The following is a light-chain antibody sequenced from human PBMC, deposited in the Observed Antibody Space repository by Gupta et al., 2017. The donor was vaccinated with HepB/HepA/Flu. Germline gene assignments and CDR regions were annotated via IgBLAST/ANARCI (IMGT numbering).Light chain of an antibody. V-gene: IGLV2-8*01. CDR2: DVN. CDR3: SSYAGSDNWV. J-gene: IGLJ2*01. CDR1: TSDVGGYNY. Sequence: QSTLTQPPPASGSPVPSVTISCTGTTSDVGGYNYVSWYQHHPGEAPKLMICDVNIRPSGFPVRFSGSKSGNTASLTISGLQAEDEADYYCSSYAGSDNWVFGGGTKLTVL.